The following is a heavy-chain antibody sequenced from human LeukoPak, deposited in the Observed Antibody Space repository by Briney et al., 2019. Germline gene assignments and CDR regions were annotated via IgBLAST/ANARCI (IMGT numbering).Heavy chain of an antibody. Sequence: SQTLSLTCTVSGGSISSGSYYWSWIRQPAGKGLEWIGRIYTSGSTNHNPSLKSRVTISVDTSKNQFSLKLSSVTAADTAVYYCARGDGYNFYPFDYWGQGTLVTVSS. D-gene: IGHD5-24*01. CDR1: GGSISSGSYY. J-gene: IGHJ4*02. CDR3: ARGDGYNFYPFDY. CDR2: IYTSGST. V-gene: IGHV4-61*02.